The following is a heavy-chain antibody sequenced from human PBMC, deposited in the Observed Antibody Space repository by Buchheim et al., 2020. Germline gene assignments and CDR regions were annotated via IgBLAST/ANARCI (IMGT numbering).Heavy chain of an antibody. CDR3: ARGSFGDYGDYSEVAY. CDR1: GGIFSSYA. V-gene: IGHV1-69*06. CDR2: IVPVLGTT. J-gene: IGHJ4*02. D-gene: IGHD4-17*01. Sequence: QVQLVQSGAEVKKPGSSVKVSCKASGGIFSSYAISWVRQAPGQGLEWMGGIVPVLGTTNYAQKFQGRVTITADKSKGTAYMELSSLRSDDTAVYYCARGSFGDYGDYSEVAYWGQGTL.